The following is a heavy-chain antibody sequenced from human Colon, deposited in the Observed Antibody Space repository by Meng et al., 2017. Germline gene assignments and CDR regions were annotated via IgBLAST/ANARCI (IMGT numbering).Heavy chain of an antibody. CDR3: ARVRGSSLYYFDY. CDR1: GFTFSDYY. J-gene: IGHJ4*02. V-gene: IGHV3-11*04. Sequence: GGSLRLSCTSSGFTFSDYYMSWIRQAPGKGLESVSYISSGDSTIYYADSVKGRFTISRDNAKNSLYLQMNSLRVEDTAVYYCARVRGSSLYYFDYWGQGTLVTVS. CDR2: ISSGDSTI. D-gene: IGHD6-13*01.